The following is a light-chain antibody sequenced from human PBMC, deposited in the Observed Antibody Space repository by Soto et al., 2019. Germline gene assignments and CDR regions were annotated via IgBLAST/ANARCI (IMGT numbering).Light chain of an antibody. J-gene: IGKJ4*01. CDR3: QQANGFPPLT. Sequence: DIQMTQSPSSVSASVGDRVTITCRASQPVSNWLAWYQQKPGKAPKLLIYAASKLQIGDPSRFSGSGSGTDFTLTISSLQPEDFATYYCQQANGFPPLTFGGGTTVEIK. V-gene: IGKV1-12*01. CDR1: QPVSNW. CDR2: AAS.